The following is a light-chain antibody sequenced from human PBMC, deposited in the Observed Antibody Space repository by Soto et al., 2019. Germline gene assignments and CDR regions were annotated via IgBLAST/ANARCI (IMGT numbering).Light chain of an antibody. V-gene: IGKV3-11*01. CDR1: QSFRGL. Sequence: EVVLTQSPVTPSLSPGERATLSSRASQSFRGLLAWYQQKPGQAPRLLNYDAYNRATGIPPRFSGSGSGTDFTLTINSLEPEDSAVYYCQQRHLWHITFGQGTRLEIK. CDR3: QQRHLWHIT. CDR2: DAY. J-gene: IGKJ5*01.